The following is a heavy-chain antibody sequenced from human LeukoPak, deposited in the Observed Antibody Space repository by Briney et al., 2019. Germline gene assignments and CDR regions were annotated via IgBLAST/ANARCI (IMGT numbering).Heavy chain of an antibody. D-gene: IGHD3/OR15-3a*01. CDR1: GFIVSDYY. CDR2: IRDSGEA. V-gene: IGHV3-66*03. Sequence: GGSPRLSCAVSGFIVSDYYMSWVRQAPGKGLEWVGLIRDSGEAFYADFVRGRFAISRDESENTLYLQMNSLRVEDTAVYFCARDRAALQDWVEFDPWGQGTPVIVSS. CDR3: ARDRAALQDWVEFDP. J-gene: IGHJ5*02.